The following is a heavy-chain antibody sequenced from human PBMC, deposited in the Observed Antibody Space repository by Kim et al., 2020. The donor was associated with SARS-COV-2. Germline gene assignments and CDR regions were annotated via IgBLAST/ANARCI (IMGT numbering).Heavy chain of an antibody. V-gene: IGHV4-34*01. CDR3: ARGQYSSSWYGVRGWFDP. D-gene: IGHD6-13*01. J-gene: IGHJ5*02. Sequence: LNSRVTISVDTSKNQFSRKRSSVTAADTAVYYCARGQYSSSWYGVRGWFDPWGQGTLVTVSS.